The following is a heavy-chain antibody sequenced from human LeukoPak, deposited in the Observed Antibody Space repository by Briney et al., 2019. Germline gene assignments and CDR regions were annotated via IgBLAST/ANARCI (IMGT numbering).Heavy chain of an antibody. J-gene: IGHJ3*02. CDR1: GYTFTSYG. V-gene: IGHV1-18*01. CDR3: VRIYYSNAFDI. D-gene: IGHD4-11*01. Sequence: ASVKVSCKASGYTFTSYGISWVRQAPGQGLEWMGWISDYSGNTNYAQKLQGRVTMTTDTSTSTAYMELRSLRSDDTAVYYCVRIYYSNAFDIWGQGTMVTVSS. CDR2: ISDYSGNT.